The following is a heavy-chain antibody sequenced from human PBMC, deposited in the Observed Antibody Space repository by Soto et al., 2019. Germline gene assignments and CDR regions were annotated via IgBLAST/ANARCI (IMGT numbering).Heavy chain of an antibody. Sequence: GESLKISCKGSGYSFTNYWIAWVRQMPGKGLEYMGIIYPGDSTTRYSPSFQGQVTISADKSISTAYLQWNSLKASDTAMYYCARHGFYGDYSSNYFDPWGQGTLVTVSS. CDR3: ARHGFYGDYSSNYFDP. V-gene: IGHV5-51*01. CDR1: GYSFTNYW. CDR2: IYPGDSTT. J-gene: IGHJ5*02. D-gene: IGHD4-17*01.